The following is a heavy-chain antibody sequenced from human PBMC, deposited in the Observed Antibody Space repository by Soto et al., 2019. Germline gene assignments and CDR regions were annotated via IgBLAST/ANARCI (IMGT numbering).Heavy chain of an antibody. CDR1: GASMNTYY. J-gene: IGHJ6*03. V-gene: IGHV4-59*08. D-gene: IGHD3-22*01. Sequence: QVQLQESGPGLVKPSETLSLTCAVSGASMNTYYWSWIRQPPGKGLEWFGYFYYSGLTNYNPSLKSRVTISLDTSKNQFSLKLSSVTAADTAVYFCARGNTHGYYYMDVWGRGTTVTVSS. CDR3: ARGNTHGYYYMDV. CDR2: FYYSGLT.